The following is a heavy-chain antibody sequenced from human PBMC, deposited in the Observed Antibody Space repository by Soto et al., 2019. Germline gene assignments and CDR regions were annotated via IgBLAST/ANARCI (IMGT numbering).Heavy chain of an antibody. D-gene: IGHD2-2*01. J-gene: IGHJ6*03. V-gene: IGHV1-8*01. CDR1: GYTFTSYD. CDR3: ARDLHQMLSHKHYYYYLDV. CDR2: MNPNSGNT. Sequence: ASVKVSCKASGYTFTSYDINWVRQATGQGLEWMGWMNPNSGNTGYAQKFQGRVTMTRNTSISTAYMELSSLRAEDAAVYYCARDLHQMLSHKHYYYYLDVWGTGTTVTVSS.